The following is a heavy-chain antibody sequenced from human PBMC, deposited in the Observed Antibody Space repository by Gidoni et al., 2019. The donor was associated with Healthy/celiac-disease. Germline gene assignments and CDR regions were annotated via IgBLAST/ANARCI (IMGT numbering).Heavy chain of an antibody. CDR3: ARAPRYGDYVYPFDY. D-gene: IGHD4-17*01. CDR2: INHSGST. J-gene: IGHJ4*02. CDR1: GGSFSGYY. Sequence: QVQLQQWGAGLLKPSETLSLTCAVYGGSFSGYYWSWIRQPPGKGLEWIGEINHSGSTNYNPSLKSRVTISVDTSKNQFSLKLSSVTAADTAVYYCARAPRYGDYVYPFDYWGQGTLVTVSS. V-gene: IGHV4-34*01.